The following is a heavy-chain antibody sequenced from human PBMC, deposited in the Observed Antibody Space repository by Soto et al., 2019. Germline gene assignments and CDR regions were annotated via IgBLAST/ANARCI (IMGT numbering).Heavy chain of an antibody. Sequence: QVQLVQSGAEVKKPGASVKVSCKASGYTFTSYAMHWVRQAPGQRLEWMGWINAGNGNTKYSQKFQGRVTITRDTSASTAYMELSSLSSEDTAVYYCARTGSSSWFWFDPWGQGTLVTVSS. CDR1: GYTFTSYA. CDR3: ARTGSSSWFWFDP. J-gene: IGHJ5*02. D-gene: IGHD6-13*01. CDR2: INAGNGNT. V-gene: IGHV1-3*01.